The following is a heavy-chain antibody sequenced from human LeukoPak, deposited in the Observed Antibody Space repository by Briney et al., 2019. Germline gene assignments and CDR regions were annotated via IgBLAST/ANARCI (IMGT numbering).Heavy chain of an antibody. D-gene: IGHD4-17*01. CDR1: GFTFDDYG. V-gene: IGHV3-20*04. J-gene: IGHJ4*02. CDR3: AREMTTVTTLEY. Sequence: GGSLRLSCAASGFTFDDYGMSWVRQAPGKGLKWVSGINWNGGTTGYADSVKGRFPISRDNAKNSLYLQMNSLRAEDTAVYYCAREMTTVTTLEYWGQGTLVTVSS. CDR2: INWNGGTT.